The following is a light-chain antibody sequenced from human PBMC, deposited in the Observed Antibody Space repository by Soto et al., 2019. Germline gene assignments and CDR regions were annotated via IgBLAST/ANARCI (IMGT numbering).Light chain of an antibody. V-gene: IGKV3-15*01. Sequence: EIVMTQSPVTLSVSPGERATLSCRASQSISNHLAWYQQKPGQAPRLPIYGPSTRATGIPARFSGSGSGTEFTLTISSLQSEDFAVYYCQQYNNWPPRTFGQGTKLEIK. CDR1: QSISNH. CDR2: GPS. CDR3: QQYNNWPPRT. J-gene: IGKJ2*01.